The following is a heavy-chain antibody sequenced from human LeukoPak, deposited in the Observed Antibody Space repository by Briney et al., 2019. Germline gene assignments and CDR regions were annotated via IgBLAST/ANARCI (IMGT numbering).Heavy chain of an antibody. V-gene: IGHV4-31*03. CDR2: IYYSGST. CDR1: GGSISSGGYY. D-gene: IGHD4-17*01. Sequence: SQTLSLTCTVSGGSISSGGYYWSWIRQHPGKGLEWIGYIYYSGSTYYNPSLKSRVTISVDTSKNQFSLKLSSVTAADTAAYYCARRRGGYGDPGMDVWGKGTTVTVSS. CDR3: ARRRGGYGDPGMDV. J-gene: IGHJ6*04.